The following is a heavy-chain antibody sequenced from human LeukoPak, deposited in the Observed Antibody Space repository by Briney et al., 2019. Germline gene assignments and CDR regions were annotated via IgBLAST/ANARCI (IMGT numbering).Heavy chain of an antibody. CDR2: ISSGSSYI. V-gene: IGHV3-21*01. J-gene: IGHJ3*02. Sequence: GGSLRLSCVASGFTFSSYSMNWVRQAPGKGLEWVSSISSGSSYIYYADSVKGRFTISRDNAKNSLYLQMNSLRAEDTAVYYCALPFHLYSYGYKEHAFDIWGQGTMVTVSS. CDR3: ALPFHLYSYGYKEHAFDI. D-gene: IGHD5-18*01. CDR1: GFTFSSYS.